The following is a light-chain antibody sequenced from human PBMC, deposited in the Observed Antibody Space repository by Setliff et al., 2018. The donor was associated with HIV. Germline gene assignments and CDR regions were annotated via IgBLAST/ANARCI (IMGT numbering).Light chain of an antibody. CDR2: EVS. Sequence: QSALTQPASVSGSPGQSITISCTGTSSDVGGYNYVSWYQQHPGKAPKLMIYEVSNRSSGVSERFSGSKSGNTASLTISGLQTEDEADYFCSSYTSSSPLYVFGTGTKVTVL. V-gene: IGLV2-14*01. J-gene: IGLJ1*01. CDR1: SSDVGGYNY. CDR3: SSYTSSSPLYV.